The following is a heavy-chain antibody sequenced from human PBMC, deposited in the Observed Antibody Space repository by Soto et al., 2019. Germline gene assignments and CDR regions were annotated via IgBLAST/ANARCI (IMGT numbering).Heavy chain of an antibody. J-gene: IGHJ4*02. V-gene: IGHV3-23*01. CDR1: GINFSNYA. CDR3: AKNQERELPRVIDF. Sequence: EVRLLESGGGLVKPGGSLRLSCATSGINFSNYAMSWVRQAPGGGLEWVSSMSGSSSTTYYADSVRGRFTISRDRSKNTLYLQMSSLRAEDTALYYCAKNQERELPRVIDFWGQGTLVTVSS. D-gene: IGHD1-7*01. CDR2: MSGSSSTT.